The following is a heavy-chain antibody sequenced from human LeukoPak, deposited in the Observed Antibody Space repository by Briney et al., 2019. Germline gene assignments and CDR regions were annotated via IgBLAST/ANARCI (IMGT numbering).Heavy chain of an antibody. V-gene: IGHV3-30*18. CDR3: AKDNYYGSSAVIDY. J-gene: IGHJ4*02. CDR2: LSHDGNNE. Sequence: GRSLRLSCAASGFTFSSYGMHWVRQAPGKRLEWVAALSHDGNNEFYADSVKGRFTISRDNSKSTLYLQTNSLRAGDTATFYCAKDNYYGSSAVIDYWGQGALVTVSS. D-gene: IGHD3-22*01. CDR1: GFTFSSYG.